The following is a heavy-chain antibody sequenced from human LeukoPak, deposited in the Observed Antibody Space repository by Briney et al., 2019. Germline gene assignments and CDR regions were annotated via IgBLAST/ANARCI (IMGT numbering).Heavy chain of an antibody. J-gene: IGHJ5*02. CDR1: GYTFTSYG. Sequence: ASVKASCKASGYTFTSYGISWVRQAPGQGLEWMGWISAYNGDTNYAQILQGRVTMTTDTSTSTAYMELRSLRSDDTAVYYCARVFYGDYNWFDPWGQGTLVTVSS. V-gene: IGHV1-18*01. CDR3: ARVFYGDYNWFDP. D-gene: IGHD4-17*01. CDR2: ISAYNGDT.